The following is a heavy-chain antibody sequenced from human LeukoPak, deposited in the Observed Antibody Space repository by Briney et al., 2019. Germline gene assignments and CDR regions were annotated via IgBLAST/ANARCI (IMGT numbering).Heavy chain of an antibody. Sequence: SETLSLTCTVSGGSISSYYWSWIRQSPGKGLECIGYIHYTGSTNYNPSLKSRDTISVETSKHQFSLKLKSVTAADTAVYYCARGGYYGSGNDFRFDPWGQGTLVTVSS. CDR1: GGSISSYY. V-gene: IGHV4-59*01. D-gene: IGHD3-10*01. CDR2: IHYTGST. J-gene: IGHJ5*02. CDR3: ARGGYYGSGNDFRFDP.